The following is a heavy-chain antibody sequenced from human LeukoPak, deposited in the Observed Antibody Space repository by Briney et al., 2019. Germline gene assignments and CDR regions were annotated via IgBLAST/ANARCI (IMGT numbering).Heavy chain of an antibody. CDR1: GFTFSSYA. CDR2: ISYDGSNK. J-gene: IGHJ4*02. D-gene: IGHD4-17*01. Sequence: GRSLRLSCAASGFTFSSYAMHWVRQAPGKGLEWVVVISYDGSNKYYADSVKGRVTISRHNSKNTLYLQMNSLRAEDTAVYYCARDPYGDYGGYFDYWGQGTLVSDSS. V-gene: IGHV3-30*04. CDR3: ARDPYGDYGGYFDY.